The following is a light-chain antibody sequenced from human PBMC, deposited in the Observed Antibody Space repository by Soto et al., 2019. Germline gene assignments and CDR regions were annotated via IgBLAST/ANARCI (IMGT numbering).Light chain of an antibody. CDR3: HVWDSSSEHV. Sequence: SYELTKPPSLSVAPGQTARSTCGGNNIGSKSVHWYQQKPGQAPVLVVDDDSDRPSGIPERFSGSNSGNTATLTISRVEAGDEADYFCHVWDSSSEHVFGTGTKVTVL. J-gene: IGLJ1*01. CDR2: DDS. V-gene: IGLV3-21*02. CDR1: NIGSKS.